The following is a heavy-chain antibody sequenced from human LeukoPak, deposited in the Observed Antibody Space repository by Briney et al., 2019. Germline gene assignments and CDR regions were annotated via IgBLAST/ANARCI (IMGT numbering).Heavy chain of an antibody. D-gene: IGHD6-6*01. CDR3: AKTIAARPEYYFDY. V-gene: IGHV3-23*01. J-gene: IGHJ4*02. CDR1: GFTFSSYS. CDR2: ISGSGGST. Sequence: GGSLRLSCAASGFTFSSYSMTWVRQAPGKGLEWVSAISGSGGSTYYADSVKGRFTISGDNSKNTLYLQMNSLRAEDTAVYYCAKTIAARPEYYFDYWGQGTLVTVSS.